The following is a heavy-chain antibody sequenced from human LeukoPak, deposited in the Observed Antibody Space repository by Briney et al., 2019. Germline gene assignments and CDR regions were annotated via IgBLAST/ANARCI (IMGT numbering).Heavy chain of an antibody. CDR1: GGTFSSYA. V-gene: IGHV1-69*13. CDR2: IIPIFGTA. J-gene: IGHJ4*02. CDR3: TRDQSMCSGGSCYCAY. D-gene: IGHD2-15*01. Sequence: SVKVSCKASGGTFSSYAISWVRQAPGQGLEWMGGIIPIFGTANYAQKFQGRVTITADESTSTAYMELSSLRSEDTAVYYCTRDQSMCSGGSCYCAYWGQGTLVTVSS.